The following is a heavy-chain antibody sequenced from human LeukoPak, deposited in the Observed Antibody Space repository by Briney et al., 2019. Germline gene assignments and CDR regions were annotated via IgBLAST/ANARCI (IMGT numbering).Heavy chain of an antibody. V-gene: IGHV5-51*01. CDR2: IYPGDSDI. J-gene: IGHJ4*02. Sequence: GESLKISSKGSGSIFSSYWIGWVRQMPGKGLEWMGTIYPGDSDIRYSPYFQRQVTIPADKSIRTANLQWSSLKASDTAMYYSARQRDTAVAVDYWGQGTLVNVSS. CDR3: ARQRDTAVAVDY. D-gene: IGHD6-19*01. CDR1: GSIFSSYW.